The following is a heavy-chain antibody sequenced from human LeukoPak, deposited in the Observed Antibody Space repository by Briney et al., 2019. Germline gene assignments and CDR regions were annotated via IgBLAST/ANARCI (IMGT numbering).Heavy chain of an antibody. J-gene: IGHJ4*02. V-gene: IGHV1-69*13. CDR2: IIPIFGTA. D-gene: IGHD2-8*01. Sequence: SVKVSCKASGGTFSSYAISWVRQAPGQGLEWMGGIIPIFGTANYAQKFQGRVTITADESTNTAYMELRSLRSDDTAVYYCAGSLGYCTSNVCYLKYWGQGTLVTVSS. CDR1: GGTFSSYA. CDR3: AGSLGYCTSNVCYLKY.